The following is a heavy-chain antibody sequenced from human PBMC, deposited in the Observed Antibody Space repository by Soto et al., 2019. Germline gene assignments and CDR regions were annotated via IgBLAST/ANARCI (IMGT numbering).Heavy chain of an antibody. CDR1: GYTFTSYG. J-gene: IGHJ6*02. Sequence: GASVKVSCKASGYTFTSYGISWVRQAPGQGLEWMGWISAYNGNTNYAQKLQGRVTMTTDTSTSTAYMELRSLRSDDTAVYYCAREQEREGYYYYGMDVWGQGTTVTVSS. V-gene: IGHV1-18*01. CDR3: AREQEREGYYYYGMDV. CDR2: ISAYNGNT.